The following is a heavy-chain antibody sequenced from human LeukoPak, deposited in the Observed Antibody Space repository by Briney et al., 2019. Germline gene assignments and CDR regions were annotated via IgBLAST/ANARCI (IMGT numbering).Heavy chain of an antibody. J-gene: IGHJ4*02. D-gene: IGHD3-16*01. V-gene: IGHV3-21*01. Sequence: VGSLRLSCAASGFTFSSYSMNWVRQAPGKGLEWVSSISSSSSYIYYADSVKGRFTISRDNAKNSLYLQMNSLRAEDTAVYYCARIFTSDAVSPNADRDYWGQGTLVTVSS. CDR2: ISSSSSYI. CDR1: GFTFSSYS. CDR3: ARIFTSDAVSPNADRDY.